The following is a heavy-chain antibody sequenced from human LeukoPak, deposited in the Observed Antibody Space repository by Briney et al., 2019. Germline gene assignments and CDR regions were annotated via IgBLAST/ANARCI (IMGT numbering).Heavy chain of an antibody. CDR2: ISAYNGNT. Sequence: PVASVKVSCKASGYTFTSYYIHWVRQAPGQGLEWMGWISAYNGNTNYAQKLQGRVTMTTDTSTSTAYMELRSLRSDDTAVYYCARGPGGDDFWSGSFDYWGQGTLVTVSS. CDR1: GYTFTSYY. D-gene: IGHD3-3*01. CDR3: ARGPGGDDFWSGSFDY. J-gene: IGHJ4*02. V-gene: IGHV1-18*04.